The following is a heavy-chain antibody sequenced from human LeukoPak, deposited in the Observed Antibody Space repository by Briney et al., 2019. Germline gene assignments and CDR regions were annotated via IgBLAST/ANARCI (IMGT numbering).Heavy chain of an antibody. Sequence: GGSLRLSCEASGFTFSSYAMSWVRQAPGKGLEWVSAISGSGGSTYYADSVKGRFTISRDNSKNTLYLQMNSLRAEDTAVYYSHCSGGSCDGYWGQGTLVTVSS. CDR2: ISGSGGST. D-gene: IGHD2-15*01. CDR3: HCSGGSCDGY. J-gene: IGHJ4*02. CDR1: GFTFSSYA. V-gene: IGHV3-23*01.